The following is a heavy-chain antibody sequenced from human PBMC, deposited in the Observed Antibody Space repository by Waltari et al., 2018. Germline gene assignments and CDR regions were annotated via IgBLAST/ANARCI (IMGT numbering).Heavy chain of an antibody. Sequence: QVQLQESGPGLVKPSETLSLICSVSGGSISTHFWGWIRQPPAKTLEWIGNIYSSGSTNSNPSLTSRVTISLDMSKNQFSLKLRSVSAADTAVYYCARASYGSGSSWFDPWGQGNLVTVSS. D-gene: IGHD3-10*01. J-gene: IGHJ5*02. CDR3: ARASYGSGSSWFDP. CDR1: GGSISTHF. CDR2: IYSSGST. V-gene: IGHV4-59*11.